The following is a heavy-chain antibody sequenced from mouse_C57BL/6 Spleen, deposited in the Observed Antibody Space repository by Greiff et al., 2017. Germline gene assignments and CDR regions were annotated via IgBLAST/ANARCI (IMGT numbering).Heavy chain of an antibody. CDR3: ARDRLDYYGSSHWYFDV. D-gene: IGHD1-1*01. Sequence: QVQLKQPGTELVKPGASVKLSCKASGYTFTSYWMHWVKQRPGQGLEWIGNINPSNGGTNYNEKFKSKATLTVDKSSSTAYMQLSSLTSEDSAVYYCARDRLDYYGSSHWYFDVWGTGTTVTVSS. CDR2: INPSNGGT. CDR1: GYTFTSYW. V-gene: IGHV1-53*01. J-gene: IGHJ1*03.